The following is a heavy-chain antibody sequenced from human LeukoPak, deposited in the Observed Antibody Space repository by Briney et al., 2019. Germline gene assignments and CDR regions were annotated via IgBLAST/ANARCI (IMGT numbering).Heavy chain of an antibody. J-gene: IGHJ6*03. Sequence: VGSLRLSCAASGFTFSTYSMSWVRQAPGQGLEWVANIKQIVGAANYAQTVKGRFTISRDKAKSSLYLQMSSLRAEDTAVYYCARVAVIYYYYMEVWGKGTTVTVSS. V-gene: IGHV3-7*03. CDR2: IKQIVGAA. D-gene: IGHD2/OR15-2a*01. CDR1: GFTFSTYS. CDR3: ARVAVIYYYYMEV.